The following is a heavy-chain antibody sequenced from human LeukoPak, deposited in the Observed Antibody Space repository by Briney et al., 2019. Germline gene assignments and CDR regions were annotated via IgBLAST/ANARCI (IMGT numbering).Heavy chain of an antibody. D-gene: IGHD6-13*01. CDR3: AKVVQQLVLVYYYGMDV. CDR2: ISGSGGST. J-gene: IGHJ6*02. V-gene: IGHV3-23*01. CDR1: GFTFSSYA. Sequence: GGSLRLSCAASGFTFSSYAMSWVRQAPGKGLEWVSAISGSGGSTYYADSVKGRFTISRDNSKNTLYLQMNSLRAEDTAVYYCAKVVQQLVLVYYYGMDVWGQGTTVTVSS.